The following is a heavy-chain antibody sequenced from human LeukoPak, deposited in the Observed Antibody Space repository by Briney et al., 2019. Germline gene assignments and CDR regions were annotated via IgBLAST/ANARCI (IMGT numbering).Heavy chain of an antibody. V-gene: IGHV5-51*01. Sequence: NLGESLKISCKGSGYSFTNYWIGWVRQMPGKGLEWMGIIYPGDSDTRYSPSFQGQVTISADKSISTAYLQWSSLKASDTAMYYCARRQYCSSTSCYTNFDYWGQGTLVTVSS. D-gene: IGHD2-2*02. CDR3: ARRQYCSSTSCYTNFDY. CDR1: GYSFTNYW. CDR2: IYPGDSDT. J-gene: IGHJ4*02.